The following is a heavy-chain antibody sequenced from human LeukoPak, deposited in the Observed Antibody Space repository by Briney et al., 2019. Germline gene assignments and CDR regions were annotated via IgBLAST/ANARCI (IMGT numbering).Heavy chain of an antibody. J-gene: IGHJ5*02. CDR1: GGSISSYF. CDR3: ARGYLDWFDP. V-gene: IGHV4-59*01. D-gene: IGHD1-26*01. Sequence: SETLSLTCTVSGGSISSYFWTWIRKPPGKGLEWIGYIYYSGSTSYNPSLKSRVTMSVDTSKNQFSLNLNSVTAADTAVYYCARGYLDWFDPWGQGTLVTVSS. CDR2: IYYSGST.